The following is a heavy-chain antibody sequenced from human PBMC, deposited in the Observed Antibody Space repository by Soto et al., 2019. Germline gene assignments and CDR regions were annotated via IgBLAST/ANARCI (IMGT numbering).Heavy chain of an antibody. D-gene: IGHD4-17*01. J-gene: IGHJ4*02. CDR2: ISGSGGST. CDR3: AKEPEYGDYFDY. V-gene: IGHV3-23*01. Sequence: HPGGSLRLSCAASGFTFSSYAMSWVRQAPGKGLEWVSAISGSGGSTYYADSVKGRFTISRDNSKKTLYLQMNSLRDEDTAVYYCAKEPEYGDYFDYWGQGTLVTVSS. CDR1: GFTFSSYA.